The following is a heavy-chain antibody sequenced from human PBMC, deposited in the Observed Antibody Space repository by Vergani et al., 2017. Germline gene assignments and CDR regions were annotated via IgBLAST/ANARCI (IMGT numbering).Heavy chain of an antibody. D-gene: IGHD3-10*01. V-gene: IGHV3-30*02. CDR2: IRYDGGKK. CDR3: TKDKSDRRFFIWFRGFGP. CDR1: GFNFSNYG. Sequence: AQLVESGGGVVQPGGSLRLSCVGSGFNFSNYGMHWVRQAPGKGLEWVAFIRYDGGKKYFADSVEGRFTISRDNSKNTLYLQMNSLRAEDTAVYYCTKDKSDRRFFIWFRGFGPWGQGNLVTVS. J-gene: IGHJ5*02.